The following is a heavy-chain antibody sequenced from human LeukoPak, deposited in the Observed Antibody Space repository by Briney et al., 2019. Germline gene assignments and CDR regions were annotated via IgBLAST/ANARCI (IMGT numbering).Heavy chain of an antibody. Sequence: GGSLRLSCAASGFTFSSYAMSWVRQAPGKGLEWVSAISGSGGSTYYADSVKGRFTISRDNSKNTLYLQMNSLRAEDTAVYYCAKSSSTYYYDSSGYYPDAFDIWGQGTMVTVSS. CDR2: ISGSGGST. D-gene: IGHD3-22*01. CDR3: AKSSSTYYYDSSGYYPDAFDI. CDR1: GFTFSSYA. V-gene: IGHV3-23*01. J-gene: IGHJ3*02.